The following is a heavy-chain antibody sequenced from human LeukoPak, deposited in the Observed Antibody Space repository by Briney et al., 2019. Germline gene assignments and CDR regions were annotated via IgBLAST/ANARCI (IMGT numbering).Heavy chain of an antibody. V-gene: IGHV3-11*01. D-gene: IGHD6-13*01. J-gene: IGHJ4*02. CDR1: GFTFSDYY. Sequence: GGSLRLSCAASGFTFSDYYMSWIRQAPGKGLEWVSHISSSGSTIYYADSVKGRFTISRDNAKNSLYLQMNSLRAEDTAVYYCAGDLSSSSWYEGLFDYWGQGTLVTVSS. CDR3: AGDLSSSSWYEGLFDY. CDR2: ISSSGSTI.